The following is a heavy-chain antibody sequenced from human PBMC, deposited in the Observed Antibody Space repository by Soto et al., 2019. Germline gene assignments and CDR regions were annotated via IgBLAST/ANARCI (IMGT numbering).Heavy chain of an antibody. Sequence: SETLSLTCAVYGGSFSGYYWSWIRQPPGKGLEWIGEINHSGSTNYNPSLKSRVIISVDTSKNQFSLKLSSVTAADTAVYYCTADSSSWGTSFDYWGQGTLVTVSS. D-gene: IGHD6-6*01. CDR2: INHSGST. CDR1: GGSFSGYY. V-gene: IGHV4-34*01. CDR3: TADSSSWGTSFDY. J-gene: IGHJ4*02.